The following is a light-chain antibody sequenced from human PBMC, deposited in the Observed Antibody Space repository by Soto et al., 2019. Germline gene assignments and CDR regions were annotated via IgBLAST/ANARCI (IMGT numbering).Light chain of an antibody. J-gene: IGLJ3*02. V-gene: IGLV1-40*01. Sequence: QAVVTQPASVSGAPGQRVTISCTGSSSNIGAGYDVHWYQQLPGTAPKLLIFGNNNRPSGVPDRFSGSKSGTSASLAITGLQAEDEADYYCQSYDSSLSGWVFGGGTKLTVL. CDR3: QSYDSSLSGWV. CDR1: SSNIGAGYD. CDR2: GNN.